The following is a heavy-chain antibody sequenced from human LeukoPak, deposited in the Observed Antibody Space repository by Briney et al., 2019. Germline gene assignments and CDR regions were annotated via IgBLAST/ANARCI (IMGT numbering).Heavy chain of an antibody. D-gene: IGHD3-10*01. CDR2: IKQDGSDK. CDR1: GFTFSHYW. Sequence: GGSLRLSCAASGFTFSHYWMSWVRQAPGKGLEWVANIKQDGSDKYYVDSVKGRFTISRDIAKNSLYLQMNSLRAEDTAVYYCARYAYYASGSYPSTERVFDYWGQGTLVTVSS. CDR3: ARYAYYASGSYPSTERVFDY. J-gene: IGHJ4*02. V-gene: IGHV3-7*01.